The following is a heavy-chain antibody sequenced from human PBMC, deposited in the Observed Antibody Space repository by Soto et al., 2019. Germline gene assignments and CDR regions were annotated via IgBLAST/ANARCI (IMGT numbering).Heavy chain of an antibody. J-gene: IGHJ4*02. V-gene: IGHV1-2*02. CDR1: GYIFNDYY. Sequence: QVQLVQSGAEVKKPGASVKVSCKASGYIFNDYYMHWVRQAPGQGLEGMGWIKPNSGDTKYAQKFQDRVTMTRDTSISTAYMDLSTLRSDDTAMYFSRRGEDRGAHLENWCPGNLVIVSS. CDR3: RRGEDRGAHLEN. D-gene: IGHD2-15*01. CDR2: IKPNSGDT.